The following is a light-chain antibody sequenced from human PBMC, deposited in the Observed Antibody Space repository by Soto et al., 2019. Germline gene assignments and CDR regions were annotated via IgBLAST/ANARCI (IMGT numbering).Light chain of an antibody. CDR3: FSFTSTNTHV. J-gene: IGLJ1*01. V-gene: IGLV2-23*01. CDR2: ETS. CDR1: SSDFGSYKV. Sequence: QSVLTQPASVSGSPGQSVTISCTGTSSDFGSYKVVSWYQHHPGKVPKVIIYETSKRPSGVSDRFSGSKSGNTASLTISGLQAEDEADYYCFSFTSTNTHVFGSGTKLTVL.